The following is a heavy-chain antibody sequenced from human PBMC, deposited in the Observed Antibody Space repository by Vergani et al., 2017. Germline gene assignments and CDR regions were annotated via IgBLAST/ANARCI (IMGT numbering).Heavy chain of an antibody. V-gene: IGHV1-8*02. Sequence: QVQLVQSGAEVKKPGASVKVSCKTSGYSFTDYYFHWVRQAPGQGLEWMGWISPNSGNTGYAQKFQGRVTMTRNTSISTAYMELNSLRSADTAVYYCANLVSDSWGQGTLVTVSS. CDR2: ISPNSGNT. CDR1: GYSFTDYY. D-gene: IGHD2-8*02. J-gene: IGHJ4*02. CDR3: ANLVSDS.